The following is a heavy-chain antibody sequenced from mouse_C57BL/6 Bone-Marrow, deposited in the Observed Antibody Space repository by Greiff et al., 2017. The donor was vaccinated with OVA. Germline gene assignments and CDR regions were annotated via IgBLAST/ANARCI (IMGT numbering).Heavy chain of an antibody. D-gene: IGHD1-1*01. V-gene: IGHV1-59*01. J-gene: IGHJ2*01. CDR2: IDPSDSYT. Sequence: VQLQQPGAELVRPGTSVKLSCKASGYTFTSYWMHWVKQRPGQGLEWIGVIDPSDSYTNYNQKFKGKATLTVDTSSSTAYMQLSSLTSEDSAVYYCARRIYYYGSSYGFDYWGQGTTLTVSS. CDR3: ARRIYYYGSSYGFDY. CDR1: GYTFTSYW.